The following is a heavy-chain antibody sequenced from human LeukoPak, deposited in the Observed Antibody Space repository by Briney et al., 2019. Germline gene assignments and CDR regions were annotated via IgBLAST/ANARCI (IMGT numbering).Heavy chain of an antibody. CDR3: AREGGGTYYDFWSGYQGFEFDI. J-gene: IGHJ3*02. Sequence: SETLSLTCTVSGGSISSYYWSWIRQPPGKGLEWIGYIYYSGSTNYNPSLKSRVTISVDTSKNQFSLKLSSVTAADTAVYYCAREGGGTYYDFWSGYQGFEFDIWGQGTMVTVSS. CDR2: IYYSGST. CDR1: GGSISSYY. D-gene: IGHD3-3*01. V-gene: IGHV4-59*01.